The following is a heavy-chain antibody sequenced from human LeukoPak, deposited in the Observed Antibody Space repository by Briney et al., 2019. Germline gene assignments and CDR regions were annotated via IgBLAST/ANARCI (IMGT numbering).Heavy chain of an antibody. J-gene: IGHJ6*02. CDR2: IWYDGSNK. CDR3: ARDYRYQLLCGTDV. V-gene: IGHV3-33*01. Sequence: GRSLRLSCAASGFTFSSYGMHWVRQAPGKGLEWVAVIWYDGSNKYYADSVKGRFTISRDNSKNTLYLQMNSLRAEDTAVYYCARDYRYQLLCGTDVWGQGTTVTVSS. D-gene: IGHD2-2*01. CDR1: GFTFSSYG.